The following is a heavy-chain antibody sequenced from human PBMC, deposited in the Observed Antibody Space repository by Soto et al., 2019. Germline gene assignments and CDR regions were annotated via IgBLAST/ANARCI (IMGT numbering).Heavy chain of an antibody. D-gene: IGHD1-1*01. J-gene: IGHJ4*02. CDR1: GFTFSSYG. V-gene: IGHV3-30*18. CDR2: ISYDGINK. Sequence: QVQLVESGGGVVQPERSLRLSCAASGFTFSSYGMHWVRQAPGKGLEWVAVISYDGINKYYADSVKGRFTISRDNSKNTLYLQMNSLRAEDTAVYYCAKSVYNWNDGFFDYWGQGTLVTVSS. CDR3: AKSVYNWNDGFFDY.